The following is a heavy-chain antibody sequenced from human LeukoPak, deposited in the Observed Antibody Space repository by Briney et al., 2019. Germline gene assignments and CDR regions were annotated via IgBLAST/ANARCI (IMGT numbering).Heavy chain of an antibody. CDR3: ATSWAHFQSSSWYGRYFQH. CDR2: INHSGST. CDR1: GGSFSGYY. V-gene: IGHV4-34*01. Sequence: SETLSLTCAVYGGSFSGYYWSWIRQPPGKGLEWIGEINHSGSTNYNPSLKSRVTISVDTSKNQFSLKLSSVTAADTAVYYCATSWAHFQSSSWYGRYFQHWGQGTLVTVSS. D-gene: IGHD6-13*01. J-gene: IGHJ1*01.